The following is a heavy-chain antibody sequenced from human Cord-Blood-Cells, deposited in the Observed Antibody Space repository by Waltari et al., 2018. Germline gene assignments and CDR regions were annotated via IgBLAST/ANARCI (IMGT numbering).Heavy chain of an antibody. CDR1: GFTCSDYS. CDR2: TRNKANSYTT. Sequence: EVHLVESGGGLVQPGGSLRLSCAASGFTCSDYSMDWVRQAPGKGLEWVGRTRNKANSYTTEYAASVKGRFTISRDDSKNSLYLQMNSLKTEVTAVYYCARSYYDSSGYYYYFDYWGQGTLVTVSS. J-gene: IGHJ4*02. CDR3: ARSYYDSSGYYYYFDY. V-gene: IGHV3-72*01. D-gene: IGHD3-22*01.